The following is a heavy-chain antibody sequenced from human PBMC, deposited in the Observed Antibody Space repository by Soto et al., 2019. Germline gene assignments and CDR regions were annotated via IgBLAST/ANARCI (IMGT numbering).Heavy chain of an antibody. CDR3: ARGFYGDYVFDS. CDR1: GGSISSYY. D-gene: IGHD4-17*01. V-gene: IGHV4-59*01. J-gene: IGHJ4*02. CDR2: IYYTGST. Sequence: PSETLSLTCTISGGSISSYYWSWIRQAPGKGLEWIGYIYYTGSTNYNPSLKSRVTISVDTSKNQFSLKLNSVTAADTAVYFCARGFYGDYVFDSWGQGTPVTVSS.